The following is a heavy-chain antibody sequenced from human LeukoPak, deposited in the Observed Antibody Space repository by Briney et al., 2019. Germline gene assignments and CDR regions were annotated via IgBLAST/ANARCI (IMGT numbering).Heavy chain of an antibody. D-gene: IGHD5-18*01. CDR3: ARWLIDTASDY. V-gene: IGHV5-51*01. J-gene: IGHJ4*02. CDR2: IYPSDSNT. CDR1: GYSFTSYW. Sequence: GESLKISCKGSGYSFTSYWIGWVRQMPGKGLECMGIIYPSDSNTRYSPSFQGQVTISADKSISTAYLQWTSLKASDTAMYYCARWLIDTASDYWGQGTLVTVSS.